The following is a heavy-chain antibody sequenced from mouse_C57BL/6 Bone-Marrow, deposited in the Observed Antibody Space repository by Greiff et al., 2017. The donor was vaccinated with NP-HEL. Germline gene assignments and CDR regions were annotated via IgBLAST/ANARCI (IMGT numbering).Heavy chain of an antibody. Sequence: QVQLKESGPELVKPGASVKLSCKASGYTFTSYDINWVKQRPGQGLEWIGWIYPRDGSTKYNEKFKGKATLTVDTSSSTAYMELHSLTSEDSAVYLCARGEGLPAYAMDYWGQGTSVTVSS. CDR2: IYPRDGST. J-gene: IGHJ4*01. V-gene: IGHV1-85*01. CDR3: ARGEGLPAYAMDY. D-gene: IGHD2-4*01. CDR1: GYTFTSYD.